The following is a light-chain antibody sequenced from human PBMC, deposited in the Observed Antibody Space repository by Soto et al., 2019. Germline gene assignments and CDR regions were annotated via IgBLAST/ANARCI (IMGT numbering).Light chain of an antibody. V-gene: IGKV4-1*01. Sequence: DIVMTQSPDSLAVSLGERATINCKSSQSVLYSSNNKNYLAWYPQKPGQPPKLLIYRASTRESGVPDRFSGSGSGSDFTLTISSLQAEDVAVYYCQQYYSTPPITFGQGTRLEIK. J-gene: IGKJ5*01. CDR3: QQYYSTPPIT. CDR2: RAS. CDR1: QSVLYSSNNKNY.